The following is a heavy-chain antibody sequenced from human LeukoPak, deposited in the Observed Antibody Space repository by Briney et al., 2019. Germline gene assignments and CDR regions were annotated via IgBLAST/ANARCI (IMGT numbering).Heavy chain of an antibody. CDR3: ASAGYSRSWYFFDF. J-gene: IGHJ4*02. Sequence: GGSLRLSCTASGISFSNYGMSWVRQVPGKRLEWVSTLSSSGTTIYADSVKGRFTISRAYSGNTLFLQMDSLRAEDTALYYCASAGYSRSWYFFDFWGQGTLVTVSS. V-gene: IGHV3-23*01. CDR1: GISFSNYG. CDR2: LSSSGTT. D-gene: IGHD6-13*01.